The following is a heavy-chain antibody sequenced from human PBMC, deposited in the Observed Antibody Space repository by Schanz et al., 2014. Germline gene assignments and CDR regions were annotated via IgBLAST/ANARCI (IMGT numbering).Heavy chain of an antibody. D-gene: IGHD3-10*01. CDR2: IYDSETS. V-gene: IGHV4-59*01. CDR3: ARGVRRGDGKNCYYNWFDP. CDR1: GGSISTYY. J-gene: IGHJ5*02. Sequence: QVQLQESGPGLVKPSETLSLTCTISGGSISTYYWTWIRQPPGKGLEWIGYIYDSETSNSNPYLKSRVTISLDTSKNQFSLKLTSVIAADTAVYYCARGVRRGDGKNCYYNWFDPWGQGTLVTVSS.